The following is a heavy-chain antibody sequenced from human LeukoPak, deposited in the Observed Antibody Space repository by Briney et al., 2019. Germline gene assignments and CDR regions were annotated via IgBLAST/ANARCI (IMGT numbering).Heavy chain of an antibody. CDR2: ISGSGGST. CDR1: GFTFSSYA. CDR3: AKTQYSGYASYYYYGMDV. D-gene: IGHD5-12*01. J-gene: IGHJ6*02. Sequence: GGSLRLSCAASGFTFSSYAMSWVRQAPGKGLEWVSAISGSGGSTYYADSVKGRFTISRDNSKNTLYLQMNSLRAEDTAVYYCAKTQYSGYASYYYYGMDVWGQGTTVTVSS. V-gene: IGHV3-23*01.